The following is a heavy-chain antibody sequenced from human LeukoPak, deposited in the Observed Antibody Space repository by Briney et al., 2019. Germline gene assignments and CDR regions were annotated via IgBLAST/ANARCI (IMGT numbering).Heavy chain of an antibody. J-gene: IGHJ3*02. CDR1: GYSFTGYY. Sequence: ASVKVSCKASGYSFTGYYIHWVRQAPGQGLEWMGWINPNSGGTRYAQKFQGRVAMTRDTSINTTYMELSRLRSDDTAMYYCARKRGSSWFLVHAFDIWGQGTMVTVSS. CDR3: ARKRGSSWFLVHAFDI. CDR2: INPNSGGT. V-gene: IGHV1-2*02. D-gene: IGHD6-13*01.